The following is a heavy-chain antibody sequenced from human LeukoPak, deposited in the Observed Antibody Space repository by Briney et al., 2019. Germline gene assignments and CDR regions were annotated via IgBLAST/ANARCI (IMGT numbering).Heavy chain of an antibody. D-gene: IGHD6-13*01. Sequence: ASVKVSCKASGYTFTGYYMHWVRQAPGQGLEWMGWINLNSGGTNYAQKFQGRVTMTRDTSISTAYMELSRLRSDDTAVYYCAAKSSSWYRQYVYWGQGTLVTVSS. CDR1: GYTFTGYY. J-gene: IGHJ4*02. CDR2: INLNSGGT. V-gene: IGHV1-2*02. CDR3: AAKSSSWYRQYVY.